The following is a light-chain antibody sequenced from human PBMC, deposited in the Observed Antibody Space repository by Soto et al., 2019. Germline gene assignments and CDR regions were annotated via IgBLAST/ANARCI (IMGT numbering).Light chain of an antibody. CDR1: QSVSSY. V-gene: IGKV3-11*01. J-gene: IGKJ2*01. Sequence: EIVLTQSPATLSLSPGVRATLSCRASQSVSSYLAWYQQKPGQAPMLLIYDASNRVTGIPARFSGSGSGTDFTLTISSLEPEDFAVYYCLQRSNWQYTFGQGTKVEIK. CDR3: LQRSNWQYT. CDR2: DAS.